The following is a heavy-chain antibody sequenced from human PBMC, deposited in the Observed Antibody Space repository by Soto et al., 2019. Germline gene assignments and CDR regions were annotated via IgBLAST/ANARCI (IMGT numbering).Heavy chain of an antibody. D-gene: IGHD6-19*01. CDR2: TSYDGGTK. CDR3: ARGIGYSSGWYSEGFDI. V-gene: IGHV3-30*03. CDR1: GFTFSSYG. Sequence: QGQLVESGGGVVQSGRSLRLSCVASGFTFSSYGMHWVRQAPGKGLEWVAVTSYDGGTKNYADSVKGRLTISRDNSKNTLYLQINSLRSEDTAFYYCARGIGYSSGWYSEGFDIWGQGTMVIVSP. J-gene: IGHJ3*02.